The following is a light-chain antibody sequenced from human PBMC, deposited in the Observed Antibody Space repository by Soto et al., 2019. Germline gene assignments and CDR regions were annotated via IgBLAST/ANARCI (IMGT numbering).Light chain of an antibody. CDR3: QQYGSSGT. Sequence: EIVLTQSPGTLSLSPGERATLSCRASQSVSNNYLAWYQQKPGQAPRLLIYGASNRATGIPDRLSGSGSGTDFTLTISRLEPEDSAVYYCQQYGSSGTFGQGTKVDIK. J-gene: IGKJ1*01. V-gene: IGKV3-20*01. CDR2: GAS. CDR1: QSVSNNY.